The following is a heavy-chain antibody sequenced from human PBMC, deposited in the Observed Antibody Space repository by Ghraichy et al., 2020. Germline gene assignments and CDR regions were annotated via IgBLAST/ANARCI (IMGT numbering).Heavy chain of an antibody. J-gene: IGHJ4*02. Sequence: GGSLRLSCAASGFTFSRYWMSWVRQTPGKGLEWVANIRQDADEIYYGDSMKGRFTISRDNAKNSLYLQMDSLGAEDTAVYYCARVGCIGGSCNPPHYLDYWGQGTLVTVSS. V-gene: IGHV3-7*01. CDR3: ARVGCIGGSCNPPHYLDY. CDR1: GFTFSRYW. CDR2: IRQDADEI. D-gene: IGHD2-15*01.